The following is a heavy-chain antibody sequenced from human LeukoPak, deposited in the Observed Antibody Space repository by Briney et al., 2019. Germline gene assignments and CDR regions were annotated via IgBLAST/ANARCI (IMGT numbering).Heavy chain of an antibody. J-gene: IGHJ3*02. CDR3: ASRPRGNAIDI. CDR1: GGSISSSSYY. Sequence: SETLSLTCTVSGGSISSSSYYWGWIRQPPRKRLEWIGSIYYSGSTYYNPSLKSRVTVSVDTSKNQFSLKLSSVTAADTAVYYCASRPRGNAIDIWGQGTMVTVSS. CDR2: IYYSGST. D-gene: IGHD3-10*01. V-gene: IGHV4-39*01.